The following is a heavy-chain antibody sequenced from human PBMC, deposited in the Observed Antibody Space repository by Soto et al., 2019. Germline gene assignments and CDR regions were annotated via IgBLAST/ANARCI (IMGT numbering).Heavy chain of an antibody. V-gene: IGHV3-23*01. D-gene: IGHD4-17*01. CDR1: GFTFSSYA. Sequence: GGSLRLSCAASGFTFSSYAMSWVRQAPGKGLEWVSVISGSGGSTHYADSVKGRSTISRDNSKNTLHLQVNSLRGEDTAVYYCSEEAGIRGYYPDSWGQGTPVTVSS. CDR2: ISGSGGST. CDR3: SEEAGIRGYYPDS. J-gene: IGHJ5*01.